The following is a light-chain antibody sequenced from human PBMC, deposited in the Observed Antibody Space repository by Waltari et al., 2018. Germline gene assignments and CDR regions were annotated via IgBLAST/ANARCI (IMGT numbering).Light chain of an antibody. J-gene: IGLJ3*02. V-gene: IGLV2-11*01. CDR3: CTYESRYTFEIL. CDR2: DDS. CDR1: SVVNYNS. Sequence: QSALTQPRSVSGSPGQSVTISCTGTSVVNYNSVSWYQQHPGKAPNRRIYDDSKRPSGGPDRFSASKSDNTASLTMSGLQADDEADYYCCTYESRYTFEILFGGGTKLTVL.